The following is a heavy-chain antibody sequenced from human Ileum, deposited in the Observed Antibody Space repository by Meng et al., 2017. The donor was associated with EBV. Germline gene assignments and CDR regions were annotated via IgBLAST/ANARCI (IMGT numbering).Heavy chain of an antibody. CDR3: ASGRDYAWHS. V-gene: IGHV4-4*02. CDR2: IYHSGST. D-gene: IGHD4-17*01. Sequence: VGLQGPGPGLVKPSWTLSLTCAVSGDSISSNNWWSWVRQPPGKGLEWIGEIYHSGSTNYNPSFKSRVTMSVDKSKNQISLNLSSVTAADTAVYYCASGRDYAWHSWGRGTLVTVSS. J-gene: IGHJ4*02. CDR1: GDSISSNNW.